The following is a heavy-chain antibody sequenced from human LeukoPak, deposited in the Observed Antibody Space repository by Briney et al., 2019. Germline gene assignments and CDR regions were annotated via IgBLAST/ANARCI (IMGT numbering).Heavy chain of an antibody. Sequence: PSQTLSLTCTVSGGSISSSSYYWGWIRRPPGKGLEWIGSIYYSGSTYYNPSLKSRVTISVDTSKNQFSLKLSSVTAADTAVYYCASEAFRFGESSFDPWGQGTLVTVSS. CDR2: IYYSGST. J-gene: IGHJ5*02. V-gene: IGHV4-39*01. D-gene: IGHD3-10*01. CDR1: GGSISSSSYY. CDR3: ASEAFRFGESSFDP.